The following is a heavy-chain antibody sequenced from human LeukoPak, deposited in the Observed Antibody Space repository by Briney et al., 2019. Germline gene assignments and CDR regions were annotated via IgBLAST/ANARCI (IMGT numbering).Heavy chain of an antibody. CDR1: GFTFSSYE. D-gene: IGHD3-10*02. CDR2: ISSSGSTI. V-gene: IGHV3-48*03. J-gene: IGHJ6*04. CDR3: AEFGSIMFGGV. Sequence: GGSLRLSCAASGFTFSSYEMNWVRQAPGKGLEWVSYISSSGSTIYYADSVKGRFTISRDNAKNSLYLQMNSLRAEDTAGYYWAEFGSIMFGGVGGKGPAVTISS.